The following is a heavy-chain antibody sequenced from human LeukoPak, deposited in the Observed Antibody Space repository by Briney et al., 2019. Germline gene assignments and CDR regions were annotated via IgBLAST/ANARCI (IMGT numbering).Heavy chain of an antibody. J-gene: IGHJ4*02. CDR2: IYPSGST. V-gene: IGHV4-61*02. Sequence: PSETLSLTCSVSGDSISSGSFYWSWIRQPAGRGLEWIGRIYPSGSTNYNPSLKSRVTISLDTSKNQFSLKLSSVTAADTAVYYCARDVLAAPGTFDYWGQGALVTVSS. D-gene: IGHD6-13*01. CDR1: GDSISSGSFY. CDR3: ARDVLAAPGTFDY.